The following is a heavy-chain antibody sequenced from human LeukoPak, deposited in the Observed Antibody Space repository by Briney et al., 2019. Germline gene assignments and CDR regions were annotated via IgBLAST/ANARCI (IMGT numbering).Heavy chain of an antibody. Sequence: GGSLSLSCAASGFTFSSYSMNWVRQAPGKGLEWVSSISSSSSYIYYADSVKGRFTISRDNAKNSLYLQMNSLRAEDTAVYYCARAVAGTYDYWGQGTLVTVSS. J-gene: IGHJ4*02. V-gene: IGHV3-21*01. CDR1: GFTFSSYS. CDR3: ARAVAGTYDY. D-gene: IGHD6-19*01. CDR2: ISSSSSYI.